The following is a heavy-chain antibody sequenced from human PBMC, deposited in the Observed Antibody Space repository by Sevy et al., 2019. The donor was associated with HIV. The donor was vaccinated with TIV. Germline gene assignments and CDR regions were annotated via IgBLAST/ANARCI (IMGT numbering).Heavy chain of an antibody. CDR3: ARRNDFDI. V-gene: IGHV4-59*08. Sequence: SETLSLTCTVSGGSINSDHWNWIRQPPGKGLEWIGYVYYTGGTNYNPPLKNRVTRSVDRTKNQFSLKLTSVTAADTAVHYCARRNDFDIWGQGTMVTVSS. CDR2: VYYTGGT. J-gene: IGHJ3*02. CDR1: GGSINSDH.